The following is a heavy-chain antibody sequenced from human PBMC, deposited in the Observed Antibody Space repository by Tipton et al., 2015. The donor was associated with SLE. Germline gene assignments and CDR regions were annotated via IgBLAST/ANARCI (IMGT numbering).Heavy chain of an antibody. V-gene: IGHV4-59*13. D-gene: IGHD6-13*01. CDR2: VVYVGDT. J-gene: IGHJ4*02. CDR3: ARVASSGSWSYYFDR. CDR1: GGSISSYY. Sequence: TLSLTCTVSGGSISSYYWSWIRQPPGKALEWVGYVVYVGDTNYNPSLKSRVIISVDRSRNLFSLTLNSVTAADTAIYFCARVASSGSWSYYFDRWGQGAMVTVSS.